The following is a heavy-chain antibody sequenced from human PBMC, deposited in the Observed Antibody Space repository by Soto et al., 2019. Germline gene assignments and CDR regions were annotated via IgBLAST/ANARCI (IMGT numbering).Heavy chain of an antibody. V-gene: IGHV4-31*03. CDR3: ARENFGVIIHDAFDL. D-gene: IGHD2-8*01. Sequence: SETLSLTCTVSGDSVSSGGYYWNWIRQHPGRGLEWLGYIYDSETTYYNPSLESRLSISVDASKNQFSLKVTSVTPADTAVYYCARENFGVIIHDAFDLWGQGTMVTVSS. J-gene: IGHJ3*01. CDR2: IYDSETT. CDR1: GDSVSSGGYY.